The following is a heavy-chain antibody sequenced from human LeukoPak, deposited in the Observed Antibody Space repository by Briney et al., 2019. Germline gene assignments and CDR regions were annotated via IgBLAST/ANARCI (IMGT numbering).Heavy chain of an antibody. Sequence: PGGSLRLSCAASGFTFSSYGMHWVRQAPGKGLEWVAVISYDGSNKYYADSVKGRFTISRDNSKNTVYLQMNSLRAEDTALYYCAKDLYGSASYSSLFDHWGQGTLVTVSS. CDR1: GFTFSSYG. V-gene: IGHV3-30*18. D-gene: IGHD3-10*01. CDR3: AKDLYGSASYSSLFDH. CDR2: ISYDGSNK. J-gene: IGHJ4*02.